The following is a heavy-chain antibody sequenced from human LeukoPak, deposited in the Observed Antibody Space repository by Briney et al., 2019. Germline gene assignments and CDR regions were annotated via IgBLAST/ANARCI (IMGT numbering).Heavy chain of an antibody. D-gene: IGHD3-16*01. CDR1: RFTFSSYW. CDR3: ASARIAEALRITRDFDH. CDR2: IDECGSQK. Sequence: GGSLRLSCATLRFTFSSYWMSWVRQAPGKGLEWVANIDECGSQKYYVDSVKGRLTISRDNAKSSLYLQMDSLRAEDTAVYFCASARIAEALRITRDFDHWGQGTLVTVSS. J-gene: IGHJ4*02. V-gene: IGHV3-7*01.